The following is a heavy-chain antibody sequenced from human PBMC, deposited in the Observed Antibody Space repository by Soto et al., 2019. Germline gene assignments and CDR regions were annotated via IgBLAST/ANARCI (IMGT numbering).Heavy chain of an antibody. CDR1: GGSISSYY. D-gene: IGHD3-9*01. Sequence: PSETLSLTCTVSGGSISSYYWSWIRQPPGKGLEWIGYIYYTGTTYYNLSLKSRVSMSIDTATDQFSLNLGSVTAADTAVYYCARTSRLKTGPLDYWGQGILVTVSS. J-gene: IGHJ4*02. CDR3: ARTSRLKTGPLDY. V-gene: IGHV4-59*04. CDR2: IYYTGTT.